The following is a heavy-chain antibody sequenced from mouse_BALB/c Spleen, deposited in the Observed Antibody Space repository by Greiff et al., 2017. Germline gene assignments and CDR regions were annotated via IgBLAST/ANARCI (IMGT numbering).Heavy chain of an antibody. CDR3: ARGGPYAMDY. V-gene: IGHV1-55*01. CDR1: GYNFTSYW. CDR2: IYPGSGST. Sequence: QVQLQQSGAELVKPGTSVKLSCKASGYNFTSYWINWVKLRPGQGLEWIGDIYPGSGSTNYNEKFKSKATLTVDTSSSTAYMQLSSLASEDSALYYCARGGPYAMDYWGQGTSVTVSS. J-gene: IGHJ4*01. D-gene: IGHD3-3*01.